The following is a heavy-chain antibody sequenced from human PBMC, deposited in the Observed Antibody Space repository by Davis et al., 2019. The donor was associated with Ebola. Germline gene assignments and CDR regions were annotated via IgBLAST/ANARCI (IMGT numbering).Heavy chain of an antibody. CDR1: GFTFSSFG. CDR2: ISYDGSNK. CDR3: VRSRGY. V-gene: IGHV3-30*03. J-gene: IGHJ4*02. D-gene: IGHD3-10*01. Sequence: GESLKISCAASGFTFSSFGMHWVRQAPGKGLEWVALISYDGSNKYYADSVKGRFTISRDDAKNSLYLQMNSLTAGDTAVYYCVRSRGYWGQGTLVTVS.